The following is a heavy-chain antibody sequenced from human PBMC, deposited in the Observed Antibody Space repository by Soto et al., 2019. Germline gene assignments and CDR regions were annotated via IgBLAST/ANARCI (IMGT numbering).Heavy chain of an antibody. CDR2: FDPEDGET. D-gene: IGHD6-13*01. J-gene: IGHJ4*02. V-gene: IGHV1-24*01. Sequence: ASVKVSCKVSGYTLTELSMHWVRQAPGKGLEWMGGFDPEDGETIYAQKLQGRVTMTEDTPTGTAFMELRSLRSDDTAVYYCAKDALAAPAVFEYRGQGTLVPVSP. CDR1: GYTLTELS. CDR3: AKDALAAPAVFEY.